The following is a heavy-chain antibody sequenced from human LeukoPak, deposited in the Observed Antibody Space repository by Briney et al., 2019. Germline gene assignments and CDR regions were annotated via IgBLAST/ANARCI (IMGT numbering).Heavy chain of an antibody. Sequence: GGSLRLSCAASGFTVSSNYMSWVRQAPGKGLEWVSVIYSGGSTYYSDSVKARLTISRDNSKNTLFLQMASLRAEDTAVYYCVKTMMTFGGVIRTDAFDIWGQGTMVIVSS. CDR1: GFTVSSNY. J-gene: IGHJ3*02. V-gene: IGHV3-66*01. CDR3: VKTMMTFGGVIRTDAFDI. CDR2: IYSGGST. D-gene: IGHD3-16*01.